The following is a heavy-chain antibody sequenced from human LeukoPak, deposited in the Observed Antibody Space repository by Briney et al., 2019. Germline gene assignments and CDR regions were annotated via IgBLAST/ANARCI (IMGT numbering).Heavy chain of an antibody. CDR3: AREWGQWLVRGPFDY. Sequence: SSQTLSLTCTVSGASISSYSWGWIRQPPGKGLEWIGYFSYTGSTNYNPSLRSRVTISLDTSKNQFFLKVSSVTAADTAVYYCAREWGQWLVRGPFDYWGQGTLVTVSS. J-gene: IGHJ4*02. CDR2: FSYTGST. CDR1: GASISSYS. V-gene: IGHV4-59*01. D-gene: IGHD6-19*01.